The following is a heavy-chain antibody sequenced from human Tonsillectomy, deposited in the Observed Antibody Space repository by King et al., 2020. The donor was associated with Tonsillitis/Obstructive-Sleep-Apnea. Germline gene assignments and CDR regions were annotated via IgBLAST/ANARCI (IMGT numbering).Heavy chain of an antibody. CDR1: GVAISSYY. J-gene: IGHJ3*02. Sequence: QLQESGPGLVKPSETLSLTCTVSGVAISSYYWSWIRQPPGKGLEWIGYIYYSGSTNYNASPKSGCTISADTSQNPFSLKLSSVTAADTAVYYWARSFQYYYDSSGYSNPDAFDIWGQGTMVTVSS. CDR3: ARSFQYYYDSSGYSNPDAFDI. CDR2: IYYSGST. D-gene: IGHD3-22*01. V-gene: IGHV4-59*01.